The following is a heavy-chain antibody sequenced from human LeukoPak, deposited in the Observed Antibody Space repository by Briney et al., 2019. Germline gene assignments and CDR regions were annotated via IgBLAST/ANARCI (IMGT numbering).Heavy chain of an antibody. J-gene: IGHJ4*02. Sequence: ASVKVSCKASGYTFTSYGISWVRQAPGQGLEWMGWISAYNGNTNYAQKLQGRVTMTTDTSTSTAYMELSSLRSEDTAVYYCAKHDSSGYYVLDYWGQGTLVTVSS. CDR2: ISAYNGNT. CDR1: GYTFTSYG. D-gene: IGHD3-22*01. V-gene: IGHV1-18*01. CDR3: AKHDSSGYYVLDY.